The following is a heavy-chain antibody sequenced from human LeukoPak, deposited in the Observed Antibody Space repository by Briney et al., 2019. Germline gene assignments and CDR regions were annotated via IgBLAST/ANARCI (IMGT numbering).Heavy chain of an antibody. V-gene: IGHV3-30*03. Sequence: GGSLRLSCAASGFTFSSYSMNWVRQAPGKGLEWVSVISYDGNTKYYADSVKGRFTISRDSPKNTLYLQMDSLRADDTAMYYCARDPQRGEPDYFDYWGQGTLVTVSS. D-gene: IGHD1-14*01. CDR3: ARDPQRGEPDYFDY. CDR1: GFTFSSYS. CDR2: ISYDGNTK. J-gene: IGHJ4*02.